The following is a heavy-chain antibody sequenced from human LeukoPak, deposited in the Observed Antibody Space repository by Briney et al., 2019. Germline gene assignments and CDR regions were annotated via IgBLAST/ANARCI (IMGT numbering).Heavy chain of an antibody. J-gene: IGHJ4*02. CDR2: ISGSGGST. V-gene: IGHV3-23*01. D-gene: IGHD3-3*01. CDR3: AKDQGDFWRGYHFDY. CDR1: GFTFSSYA. Sequence: GGSLRLSCAASGFTFSSYAMSWVRQAPGKGLEWVSAISGSGGSTYYADSVKGRFTISRDNSKNTLYLQMNSLRAEDTAVYYCAKDQGDFWRGYHFDYWGQGTLVTVSS.